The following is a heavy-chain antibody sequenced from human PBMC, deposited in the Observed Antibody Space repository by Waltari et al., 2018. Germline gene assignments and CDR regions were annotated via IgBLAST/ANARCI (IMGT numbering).Heavy chain of an antibody. J-gene: IGHJ4*02. V-gene: IGHV3-48*03. CDR3: ARRFDY. CDR2: ISGSGTTI. Sequence: EVQLVESGGGLVQPGGSLGLSCAASGFTFSSYGMNWVRQAPGKGLEWISYISGSGTTIYYADSVKGRFTISRDDAENSLYLQMNSLRAEDTALYYCARRFDYWGQGTRVTVSS. CDR1: GFTFSSYG.